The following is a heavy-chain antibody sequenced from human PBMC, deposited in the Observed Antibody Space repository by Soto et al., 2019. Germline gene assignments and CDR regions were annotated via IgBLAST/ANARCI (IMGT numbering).Heavy chain of an antibody. CDR2: IYYSGST. Sequence: SETLSLTCTVSGGSISSGDYYWSGIRQPPGKGLEWIGYIYYSGSTYYNPSLKSRVTISVDTSKNQFSLKLSSVTAADTAVYYCARGRRYGDYFEYWGQGTLVTVSS. CDR1: GGSISSGDYY. V-gene: IGHV4-30-4*01. CDR3: ARGRRYGDYFEY. D-gene: IGHD4-17*01. J-gene: IGHJ4*02.